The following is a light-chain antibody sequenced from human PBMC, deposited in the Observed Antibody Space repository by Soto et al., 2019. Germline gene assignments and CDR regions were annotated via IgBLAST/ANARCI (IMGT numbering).Light chain of an antibody. V-gene: IGKV4-1*01. J-gene: IGKJ2*01. CDR1: QTVLYSSNNQNY. Sequence: DIVMTQSPDSLAMSLGERATINCKSSQTVLYSSNNQNYLAWYQQKPGQPPKLLIYWASTRESGVPDRFSGSGSVTDFTLSISSLQAEDVAVYYCQQYYSSPRTFGQGTKLEIK. CDR2: WAS. CDR3: QQYYSSPRT.